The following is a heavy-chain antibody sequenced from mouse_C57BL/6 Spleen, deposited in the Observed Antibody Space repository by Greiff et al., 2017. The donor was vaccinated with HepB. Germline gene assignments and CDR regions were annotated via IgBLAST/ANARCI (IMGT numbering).Heavy chain of an antibody. CDR2: INPNNGGT. CDR3: ARSDYYGSSFDY. V-gene: IGHV1-18*01. Sequence: VQLQQSGPELVKPGASVKISCKASGYTFTDYNMDWVKQSHGKSLEWIGDINPNNGGTIYNQKFKGKATLTADKSSSTAYMELRSLTSEDTAVYYCARSDYYGSSFDYWGQGTTLTVSS. J-gene: IGHJ2*01. D-gene: IGHD1-1*01. CDR1: GYTFTDYN.